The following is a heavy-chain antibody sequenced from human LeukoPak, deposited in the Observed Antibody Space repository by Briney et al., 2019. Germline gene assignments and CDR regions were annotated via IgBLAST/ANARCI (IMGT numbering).Heavy chain of an antibody. Sequence: PGGSLRLSCAASGLTFSSYWMTWVRQAPGKGLEWVANMKQDGSQKNYVDSVKGRFTISRDNAKNSLFLQMNSLRAEDTAVYYCAELGITMIGGVWGKGTTVTISS. D-gene: IGHD3-10*02. J-gene: IGHJ6*04. V-gene: IGHV3-7*01. CDR3: AELGITMIGGV. CDR1: GLTFSSYW. CDR2: MKQDGSQK.